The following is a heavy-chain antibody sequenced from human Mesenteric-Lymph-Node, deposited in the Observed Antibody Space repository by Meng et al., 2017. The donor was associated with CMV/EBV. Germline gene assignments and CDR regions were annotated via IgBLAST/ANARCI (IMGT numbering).Heavy chain of an antibody. D-gene: IGHD2-15*01. V-gene: IGHV3-21*01. J-gene: IGHJ6*02. CDR2: ISSSSSYI. CDR3: ARDATECSGGSCFVGYYGMDV. CDR1: GFTFSSYS. Sequence: GESLKISCAASGFTFSSYSMNWVRQAPGKGLEWVSSISSSSSYIYYADSVKGRFTISRDNSKNTLYLQMNSLRAEDTAVYYCARDATECSGGSCFVGYYGMDVWGQGTTVTVSS.